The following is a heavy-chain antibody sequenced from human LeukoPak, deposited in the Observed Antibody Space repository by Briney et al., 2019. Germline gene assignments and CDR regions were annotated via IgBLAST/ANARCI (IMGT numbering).Heavy chain of an antibody. V-gene: IGHV3-23*01. CDR3: ARDPNSDRSI. D-gene: IGHD2/OR15-2a*01. J-gene: IGHJ3*02. CDR1: GFTFTTYA. Sequence: GGSLRLSCSASGFTFTTYAMTWVRQAPGKGLEWVSAISGSGGNTYYADSVKGRFTISRDNSKNTLYLQMNSLRAEDTAVYYCARDPNSDRSIWGQGTMVTVSS. CDR2: ISGSGGNT.